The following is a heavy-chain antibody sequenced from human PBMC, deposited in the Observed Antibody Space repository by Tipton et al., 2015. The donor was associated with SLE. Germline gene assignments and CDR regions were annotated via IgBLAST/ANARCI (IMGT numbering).Heavy chain of an antibody. CDR2: ISSSSSYI. J-gene: IGHJ4*02. V-gene: IGHV3-21*01. Sequence: SLRLSCAASGFTFSSYSMNWVRQAPGKGLEWVSSISSSSSYIYYADSVKGRFTISRDNAKNSLYLQMNSLRTEDTAVYYCTRMTCSGGTCPDEYWGQGTLVTVSS. D-gene: IGHD2-15*01. CDR3: TRMTCSGGTCPDEY. CDR1: GFTFSSYS.